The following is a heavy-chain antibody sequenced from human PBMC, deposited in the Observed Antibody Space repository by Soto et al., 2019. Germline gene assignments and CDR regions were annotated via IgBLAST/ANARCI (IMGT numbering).Heavy chain of an antibody. V-gene: IGHV1-2*02. CDR3: TRVKGQFYDFWSGPYGMDV. Sequence: ASVKVSCKASGYTFTDYYIHWVRQAPGQGLEWMGWTNPNSGVTDYAQNFQGRVTMTRDTSISTTYMELTRLTSDDSAVYYCTRVKGQFYDFWSGPYGMDVWGQGTTVTVS. D-gene: IGHD3-3*01. CDR1: GYTFTDYY. J-gene: IGHJ6*02. CDR2: TNPNSGVT.